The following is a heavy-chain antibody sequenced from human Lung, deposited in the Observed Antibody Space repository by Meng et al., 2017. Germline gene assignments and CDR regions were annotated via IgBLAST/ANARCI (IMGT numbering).Heavy chain of an antibody. Sequence: QLQLQESGPGLVKPSETLSLTCTFSGGSLSSSSNYWDWIRQPPGKRLEWIGSIYYSGATYYNPSLKSRVTMSVDTSKNQFSLRLSSVTAADTAVFYCARRVHDGRHYHYFDYWGQGALVTVSS. CDR1: GGSLSSSSNY. D-gene: IGHD3-16*01. CDR3: ARRVHDGRHYHYFDY. V-gene: IGHV4-39*01. CDR2: IYYSGAT. J-gene: IGHJ4*02.